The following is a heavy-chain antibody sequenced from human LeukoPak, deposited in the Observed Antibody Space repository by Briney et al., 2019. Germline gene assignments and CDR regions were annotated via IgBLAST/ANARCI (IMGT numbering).Heavy chain of an antibody. Sequence: SETLSLTCTVSGGSISSYYWSWIRQPPGKRLEWIGYIYYSGSTNYNPSLKSRVTISVDTSKNQFSLKLSSVTAADTAVYYCARFGGSSGNWFDPWGQGTLVTVSS. CDR3: ARFGGSSGNWFDP. CDR1: GGSISSYY. V-gene: IGHV4-59*01. J-gene: IGHJ5*02. CDR2: IYYSGST. D-gene: IGHD6-6*01.